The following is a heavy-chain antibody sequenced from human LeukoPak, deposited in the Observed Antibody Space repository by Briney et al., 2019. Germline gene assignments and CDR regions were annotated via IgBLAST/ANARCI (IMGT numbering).Heavy chain of an antibody. Sequence: GSLRLSCTASGFTFGDYAMSWVRQPPGKGLEWIGEINRGGSAEYNPSLKSRVTISVDTSKNQFSLKLSSVTAADTAVYYCARGFGSGSYYHYWGQGTLVTVSS. CDR3: ARGFGSGSYYHY. D-gene: IGHD3-10*01. V-gene: IGHV4-34*01. J-gene: IGHJ4*02. CDR1: GFTFGDYA. CDR2: INRGGSA.